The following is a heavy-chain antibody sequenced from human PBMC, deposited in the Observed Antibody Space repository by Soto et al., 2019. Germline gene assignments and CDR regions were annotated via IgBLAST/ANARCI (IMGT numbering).Heavy chain of an antibody. J-gene: IGHJ4*02. Sequence: SETLSLTCTVSGGSISSSSYYWGWIRQPPGKGLEWIGSIYYSGSTYYNPSLKSRVTISVDTSKNQFSLKLSSVTAADTAVYYCARIPRHDPYVDYWGQGTLVTVSS. CDR2: IYYSGST. V-gene: IGHV4-39*01. CDR3: ARIPRHDPYVDY. D-gene: IGHD6-25*01. CDR1: GGSISSSSYY.